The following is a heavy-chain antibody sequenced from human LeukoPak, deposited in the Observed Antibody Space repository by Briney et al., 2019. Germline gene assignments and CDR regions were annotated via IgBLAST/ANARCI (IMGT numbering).Heavy chain of an antibody. V-gene: IGHV3-30*02. CDR2: IRYDGSNK. D-gene: IGHD3-10*01. CDR1: GFTFSSYG. Sequence: GGSLRLSCAASGFTFSSYGMHWVRQAPGKGLEWVAFIRYDGSNKYYADSVKGRFTISRDNSKNTLYLQMNSLRAEDTAVYYCAKDLNFVWFGELGCNWFDPWGQGTLVTVSS. CDR3: AKDLNFVWFGELGCNWFDP. J-gene: IGHJ5*02.